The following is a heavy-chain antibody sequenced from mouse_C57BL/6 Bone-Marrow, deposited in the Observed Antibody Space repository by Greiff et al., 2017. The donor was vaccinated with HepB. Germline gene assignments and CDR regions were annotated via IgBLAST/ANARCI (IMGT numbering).Heavy chain of an antibody. J-gene: IGHJ1*03. Sequence: VQLQQSGTVLARPGASVKMSCKTSGYTFTSYWMHWVKQSPGQGLEWIGAIYPGNSDTSYNQKFKGKAKLTAVTSASTAYMELSSLTNEDSAVYYCTSSSYVWYFDVWGTGTTVTVSA. V-gene: IGHV1-5*01. D-gene: IGHD1-1*01. CDR1: GYTFTSYW. CDR3: TSSSYVWYFDV. CDR2: IYPGNSDT.